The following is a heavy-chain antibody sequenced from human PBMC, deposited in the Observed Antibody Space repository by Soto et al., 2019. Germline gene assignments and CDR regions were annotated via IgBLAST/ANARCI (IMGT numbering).Heavy chain of an antibody. V-gene: IGHV3-64*01. J-gene: IGHJ4*02. CDR3: ARGTIFGVVIARYFDY. CDR2: ISSNGGST. CDR1: GFTFSSYA. Sequence: GGSLRLSCAASGFTFSSYAMHWVRQAPGKGLEYVSAISSNGGSTYYANSVKGRFTISRDNSKNTLYLQMGSLRAEDMAVYYCARGTIFGVVIARYFDYWGQGTLVTVSS. D-gene: IGHD3-3*01.